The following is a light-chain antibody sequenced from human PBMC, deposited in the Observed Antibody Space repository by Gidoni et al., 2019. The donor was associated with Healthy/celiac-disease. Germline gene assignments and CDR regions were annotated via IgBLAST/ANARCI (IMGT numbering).Light chain of an antibody. J-gene: IGKJ1*01. CDR2: KAS. V-gene: IGKV1-5*03. Sequence: IQMTQSPSTLAASVGDRVTITCRASQSISSWLAWYQQKPGKAPKLLIYKASSLESGVPSRFSGRGSGTEFTLTISSLQPDDFATYYCQQYNSSPWTFGQGTKVEIK. CDR3: QQYNSSPWT. CDR1: QSISSW.